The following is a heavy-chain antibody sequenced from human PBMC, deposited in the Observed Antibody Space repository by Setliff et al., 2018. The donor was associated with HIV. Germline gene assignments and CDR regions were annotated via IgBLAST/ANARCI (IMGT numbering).Heavy chain of an antibody. CDR1: GYSFTSYG. CDR3: ARGRHAVVVTALEHDY. J-gene: IGHJ4*02. V-gene: IGHV1-18*01. Sequence: ASVKVSCKASGYSFTSYGVSWVRQAPGQGLEWMGWISAYNVNTNYAQKLQGRVTMTTDTSTSTAYMELSSLRSEDTAVYYCARGRHAVVVTALEHDYWGQGTLVTVSS. CDR2: ISAYNVNT. D-gene: IGHD2-21*02.